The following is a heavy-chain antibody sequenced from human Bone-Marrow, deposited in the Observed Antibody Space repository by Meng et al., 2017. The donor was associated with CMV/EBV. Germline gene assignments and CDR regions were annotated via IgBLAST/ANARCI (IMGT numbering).Heavy chain of an antibody. Sequence: GESLKISCAASGFTFSSYAMSWVRQAPGKGLEWVAFIRYDGSNKYYADSVKGRFTISRDNSKNTLYLQMNSLRAEDTAVYYCAKDTNSGSYYDYYYYYYGMDVWGQGTTVTVSS. CDR2: IRYDGSNK. CDR3: AKDTNSGSYYDYYYYYYGMDV. V-gene: IGHV3-30*02. J-gene: IGHJ6*02. D-gene: IGHD1-26*01. CDR1: GFTFSSYA.